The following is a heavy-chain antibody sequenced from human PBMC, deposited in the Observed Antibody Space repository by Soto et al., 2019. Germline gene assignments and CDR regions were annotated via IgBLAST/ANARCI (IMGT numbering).Heavy chain of an antibody. V-gene: IGHV5-51*01. CDR2: IYPGESDN. Sequence: GESLKISCRGCGYSFSSSWMAWVRQMPGEGLDWMGIIYPGESDNKYSPSFQGQVTISADKSISTAYLQWSSLKASDTAMYYCARPGLRYFDWGEGTLVTVSS. D-gene: IGHD3-9*01. CDR1: GYSFSSSW. J-gene: IGHJ4*02. CDR3: ARPGLRYFD.